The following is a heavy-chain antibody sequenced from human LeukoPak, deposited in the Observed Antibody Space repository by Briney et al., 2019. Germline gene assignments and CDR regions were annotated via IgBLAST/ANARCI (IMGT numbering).Heavy chain of an antibody. D-gene: IGHD2-2*01. CDR1: GGSISSSSYY. Sequence: SETLSLTCTVSGGSISSSSYYWGWIRQPPGKGLEWIGSIYYSGSTYYNPSLKSRVTISVDTSKNQFSLKLSSVTAADTAVYYCATIFSSMYCSSTSCYGGFDYWGQGTLVTVSS. CDR2: IYYSGST. CDR3: ATIFSSMYCSSTSCYGGFDY. V-gene: IGHV4-39*07. J-gene: IGHJ4*02.